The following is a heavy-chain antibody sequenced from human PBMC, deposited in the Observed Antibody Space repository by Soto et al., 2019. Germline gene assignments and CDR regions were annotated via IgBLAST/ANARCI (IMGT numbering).Heavy chain of an antibody. D-gene: IGHD7-27*01. CDR3: AREPSGDRRGAFDI. Sequence: GGSLRLSCAASGFTVSSNYMSWVRQAPGKGLEWVSVIYSDGSTSYADSVKGRFTISRDNSKNTLYHQMNSLRAEDKAVYYCAREPSGDRRGAFDIWGQGTMVTVSS. V-gene: IGHV3-66*02. CDR2: IYSDGST. J-gene: IGHJ3*02. CDR1: GFTVSSNY.